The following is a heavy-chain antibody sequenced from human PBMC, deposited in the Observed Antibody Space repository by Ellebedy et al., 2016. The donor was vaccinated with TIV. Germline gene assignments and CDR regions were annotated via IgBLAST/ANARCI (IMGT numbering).Heavy chain of an antibody. CDR1: GFTLSDYY. Sequence: GGSLRLSXAVSGFTLSDYYMSWIRQAPGKGLEWAAYISDGGTIVSYTDSVKGRFTISRDSSRDSLYLHMRSLRAEDTAVYYCARARIGSQDYYYGMDVWGQGTTVTVSS. CDR3: ARARIGSQDYYYGMDV. J-gene: IGHJ6*01. D-gene: IGHD3-10*01. V-gene: IGHV3-11*01. CDR2: ISDGGTIV.